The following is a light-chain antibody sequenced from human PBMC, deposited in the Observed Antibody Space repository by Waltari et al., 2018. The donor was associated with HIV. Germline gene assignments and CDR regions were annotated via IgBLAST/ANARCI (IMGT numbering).Light chain of an antibody. CDR1: SSDIGSYNL. V-gene: IGLV2-23*01. CDR3: YSYAGSRTGYV. Sequence: QSALTQPAPVSGSPGQSITISRTGTSSDIGSYNLFPWYQQHPGKAPKLMIYAGSKRPSGVSNRFSGSKSGNTASLTISGLQAEDEADYYCYSYAGSRTGYVFGTGTKVTVL. CDR2: AGS. J-gene: IGLJ1*01.